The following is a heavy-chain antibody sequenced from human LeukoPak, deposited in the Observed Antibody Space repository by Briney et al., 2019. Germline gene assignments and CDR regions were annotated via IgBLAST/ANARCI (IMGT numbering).Heavy chain of an antibody. V-gene: IGHV6-1*01. Sequence: SQTLSLTCAISGDSVSSNSTARNWIRQSPSRGLEWLGRTYYRPKWYNDYAVSVKSRITINPDTSKNQFSLQLNSVTPEDTAVYYCARDPYSGNYSNYYYYGMDVWGQGTTVTVSS. D-gene: IGHD1-26*01. J-gene: IGHJ6*02. CDR3: ARDPYSGNYSNYYYYGMDV. CDR1: GDSVSSNSTA. CDR2: TYYRPKWYN.